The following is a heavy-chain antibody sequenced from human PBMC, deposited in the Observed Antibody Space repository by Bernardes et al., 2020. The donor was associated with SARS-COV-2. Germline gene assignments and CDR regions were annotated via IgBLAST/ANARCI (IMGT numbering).Heavy chain of an antibody. CDR2: IKSRIDGGTT. CDR3: TLDRGTLVQGVIMGY. Sequence: GGSLRLSCAASGFTFRNAWLTWVRQAPGKGLEWVGRIKSRIDGGTTDYAAPVKGRFTISRDDSKNTLYLQMNSLKADDTAVYYCTLDRGTLVQGVIMGYWGQGNQVSVSS. D-gene: IGHD3-10*01. CDR1: GFTFRNAW. J-gene: IGHJ4*02. V-gene: IGHV3-15*05.